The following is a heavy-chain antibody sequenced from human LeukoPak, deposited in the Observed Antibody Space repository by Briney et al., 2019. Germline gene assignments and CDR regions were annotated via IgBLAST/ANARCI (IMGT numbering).Heavy chain of an antibody. CDR1: GITFTKAW. Sequence: GGSLRLSCAASGITFTKAWMSWVRQAPGKGLEWVSYISSSSSTIYYADSVKGRFTISRDNAKNSLYLQMNSLRAEDTAVYYCARDLVDDFWSGYYQFDYWGQGTLVTVSS. D-gene: IGHD3-3*01. V-gene: IGHV3-48*01. CDR3: ARDLVDDFWSGYYQFDY. CDR2: ISSSSSTI. J-gene: IGHJ4*02.